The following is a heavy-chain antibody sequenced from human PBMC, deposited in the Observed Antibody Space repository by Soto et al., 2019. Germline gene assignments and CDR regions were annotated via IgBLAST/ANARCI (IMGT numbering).Heavy chain of an antibody. CDR1: GFTFSSYA. CDR2: ISGSVDST. CDR3: AKFSLTNWGPSYAFWSGSYTRKYNWFDP. J-gene: IGHJ5*02. Sequence: GGSLRLSCAASGFTFSSYAMSWVRQAPGKGLEWVSSISGSVDSTYYTDSVKGRFTISRDNAKDTIYLQMNSLRAEDTAVYYCAKFSLTNWGPSYAFWSGSYTRKYNWFDPWGQGTLVTVSS. D-gene: IGHD3-3*01. V-gene: IGHV3-23*01.